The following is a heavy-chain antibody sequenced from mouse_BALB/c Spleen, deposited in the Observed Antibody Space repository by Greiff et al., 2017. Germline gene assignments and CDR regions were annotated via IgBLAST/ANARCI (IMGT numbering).Heavy chain of an antibody. CDR2: ISDGGSYT. CDR1: GFTFSDYY. D-gene: IGHD2-14*01. CDR3: ARDGYDAY. V-gene: IGHV5-4*02. J-gene: IGHJ3*01. Sequence: EVMLVESGGGLVKPGGSLKLSCAASGFTFSDYYMYWVRQTPEKRLEWVATISDGGSYTYYPDSVKGRFTISRDNAKNNLYLQMSSLKSEDTAMYYCARDGYDAYWGQGTLVTVSA.